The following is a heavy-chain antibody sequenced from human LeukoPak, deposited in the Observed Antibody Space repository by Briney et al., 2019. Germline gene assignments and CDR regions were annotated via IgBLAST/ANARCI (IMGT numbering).Heavy chain of an antibody. D-gene: IGHD2-8*01. CDR2: MNPNSGNT. CDR1: GYTFTSYD. Sequence: GASVKVSCKASGYTFTSYDINWVRQATGQGLEWMGWMNPNSGNTGYAQKFQGRVTITRNTSISTAYMELSSLRSEDTAVYYCARDSLMDAFDIWGQGTMVTVSS. J-gene: IGHJ3*02. V-gene: IGHV1-8*03. CDR3: ARDSLMDAFDI.